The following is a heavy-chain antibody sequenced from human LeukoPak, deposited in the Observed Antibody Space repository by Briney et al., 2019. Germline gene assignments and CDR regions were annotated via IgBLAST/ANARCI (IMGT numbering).Heavy chain of an antibody. CDR3: ARDSRIAARPFDY. V-gene: IGHV4-39*07. CDR1: GGSISSSSYY. CDR2: IYYSGST. Sequence: SETLSLTCTVSGGSISSSSYYWGWIRQPPGKGLEWIGSIYYSGSTYYNPSLKSRVTISVDTSKNQFSLKLSSVTAADTAVYYCARDSRIAARPFDYWGQGTLVTVSS. J-gene: IGHJ4*02. D-gene: IGHD6-6*01.